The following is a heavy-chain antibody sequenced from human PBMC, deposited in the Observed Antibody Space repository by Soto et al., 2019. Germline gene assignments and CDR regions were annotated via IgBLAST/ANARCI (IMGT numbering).Heavy chain of an antibody. CDR1: GGTFSSYA. D-gene: IGHD2-2*01. CDR3: ARSLGYCSSTSCLTAYYYYYGMDF. V-gene: IGHV1-69*13. Sequence: GASVKVSCKASGGTFSSYAISWVRQAPGQGLEWMGGIIPIFGTANYAQKFQGRVTITADESTSTAYMELSSLRSEDTAVYYCARSLGYCSSTSCLTAYYYYYGMDFWGQGTTVTVSS. CDR2: IIPIFGTA. J-gene: IGHJ6*02.